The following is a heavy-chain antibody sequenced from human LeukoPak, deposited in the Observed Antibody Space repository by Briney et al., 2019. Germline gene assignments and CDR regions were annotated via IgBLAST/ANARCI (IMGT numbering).Heavy chain of an antibody. CDR2: ISSSSSYI. D-gene: IGHD1-26*01. Sequence: GGSLRLSCAASGFTFRSYSMNWVCQAPGEGLEWVSSISSSSSYIYYADSVKGRFTISRDNAKNSLYVKMNSLRAEDRAVYYCSRDSLSGSYYLDYWRQGTLVTVSS. CDR3: SRDSLSGSYYLDY. CDR1: GFTFRSYS. J-gene: IGHJ4*02. V-gene: IGHV3-21*01.